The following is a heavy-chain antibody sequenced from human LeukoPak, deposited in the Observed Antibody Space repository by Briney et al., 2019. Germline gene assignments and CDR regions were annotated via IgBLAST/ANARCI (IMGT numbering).Heavy chain of an antibody. V-gene: IGHV3-21*01. J-gene: IGHJ3*01. D-gene: IGHD2-21*02. CDR1: GFTFSSYS. CDR2: ISSSSSYI. Sequence: GGSLRLSCAASGFTFSSYSMNWVRQAPGKGLEWVSSISSSSSYIYYADSVKGRFTISRDNAKNSLYLQMNSLRAEDTAVYYCARSIYCGADCYLTGAFYVWGQGTMVTVSS. CDR3: ARSIYCGADCYLTGAFYV.